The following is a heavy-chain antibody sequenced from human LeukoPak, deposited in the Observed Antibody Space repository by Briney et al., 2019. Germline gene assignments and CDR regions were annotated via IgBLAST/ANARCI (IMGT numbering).Heavy chain of an antibody. CDR3: ARDHYHKIHSVMATAPDY. J-gene: IGHJ4*02. V-gene: IGHV1-46*01. CDR1: GYIFTNYY. Sequence: GASVKVSCKASGYIFTNYYMHWVRQAPGEGLEWMGIINPTGGSTSYAQKFQGRVTMTRDTSTSTVYMELRSLRSEDTAVYYCARDHYHKIHSVMATAPDYWGQGTLVIVSS. CDR2: INPTGGST. D-gene: IGHD2-21*02.